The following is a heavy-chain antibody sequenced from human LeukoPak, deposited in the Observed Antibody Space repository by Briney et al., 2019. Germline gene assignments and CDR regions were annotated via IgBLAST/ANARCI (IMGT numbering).Heavy chain of an antibody. V-gene: IGHV3-7*01. CDR1: GLTFSTYW. CDR3: ARGGDYLDY. J-gene: IGHJ4*02. D-gene: IGHD3-10*01. Sequence: GGYLRLSCEVSGLTFSTYWMTWVRQAPGKGLEWVASINQNGREKYYVDSVRGRFTISRDNANNSLYLQMNSLRAEDTAVYYCARGGDYLDYWGQGTLVTVSS. CDR2: INQNGREK.